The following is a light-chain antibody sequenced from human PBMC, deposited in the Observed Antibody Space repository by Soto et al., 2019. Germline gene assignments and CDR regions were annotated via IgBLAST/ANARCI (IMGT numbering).Light chain of an antibody. CDR1: QSVSSSY. Sequence: EIVLTQSPGTLSLSPGERATLSCRASQSVSSSYLAWYQQKPGQAPRLLIYGASSRATGIPDRFSGSGSGTDFTLTINRLEPEDFAVYYCQQYGRTFGQGTKLEIK. CDR2: GAS. J-gene: IGKJ2*01. CDR3: QQYGRT. V-gene: IGKV3-20*01.